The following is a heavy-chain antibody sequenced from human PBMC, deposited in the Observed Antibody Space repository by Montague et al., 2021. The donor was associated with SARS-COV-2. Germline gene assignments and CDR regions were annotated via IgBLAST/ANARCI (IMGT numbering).Heavy chain of an antibody. CDR2: INDSGGT. CDR1: GGSFSGYN. J-gene: IGHJ4*02. V-gene: IGHV4-34*01. Sequence: SETLSLTCAVYGGSFSGYNWGWVRQSPGKGLEWIGQINDSGGTKYNPSLKSRVTISLDTSKNQFSLKLSSVTAADTAVYYYARGVPGYWGQGTLVTVSS. D-gene: IGHD4/OR15-4a*01. CDR3: ARGVPGY.